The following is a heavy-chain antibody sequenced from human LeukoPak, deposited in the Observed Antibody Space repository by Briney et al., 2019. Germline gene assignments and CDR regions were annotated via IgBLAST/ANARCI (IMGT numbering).Heavy chain of an antibody. V-gene: IGHV3-7*01. Sequence: GRSLRLSCAASGFTVSRYYMMWVRQAPGKGLEWVANINQDGSKKYYVDSVEGRFTISRDNAENSLYLQMNSLRDEDTAVYYCARDALDYGSGSSGDYWGQGTLVTVSS. CDR3: ARDALDYGSGSSGDY. CDR1: GFTVSRYY. CDR2: INQDGSKK. D-gene: IGHD3-10*01. J-gene: IGHJ4*02.